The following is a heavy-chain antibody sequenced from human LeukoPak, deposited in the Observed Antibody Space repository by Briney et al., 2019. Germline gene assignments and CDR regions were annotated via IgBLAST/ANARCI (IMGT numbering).Heavy chain of an antibody. Sequence: GGSLRLSCAASGFTFSSYAMSWVRQAPGKGLEWVSAISGSGGSTYYADSVKGRFTISRDDSKNTLFLQLNSLRAEDTATYYCAKVKDLVIVSSSMDVWGQGTTVTVSS. CDR2: ISGSGGST. D-gene: IGHD5/OR15-5a*01. CDR1: GFTFSSYA. V-gene: IGHV3-23*01. CDR3: AKVKDLVIVSSSMDV. J-gene: IGHJ6*02.